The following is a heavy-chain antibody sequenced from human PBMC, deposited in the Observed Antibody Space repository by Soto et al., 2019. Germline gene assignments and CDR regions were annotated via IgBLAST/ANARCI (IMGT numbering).Heavy chain of an antibody. J-gene: IGHJ4*02. D-gene: IGHD5-12*01. CDR1: GFTFSTYA. CDR2: ISGSGDST. V-gene: IGHV3-23*01. Sequence: LRLSCAASGFTFSTYAMIWVRQAPGKGLEWVSAISGSGDSTYYADSVKGRFTISRDNSKNTLYLQMSSLRAEDTAIYYCAKDSFINLRGYDSYWGQGTLVTVSS. CDR3: AKDSFINLRGYDSY.